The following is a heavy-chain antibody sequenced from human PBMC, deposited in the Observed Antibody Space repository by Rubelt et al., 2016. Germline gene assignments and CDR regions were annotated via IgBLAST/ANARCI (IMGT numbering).Heavy chain of an antibody. CDR1: GGSISSYY. V-gene: IGHV4-59*01. J-gene: IGHJ4*02. Sequence: QVQLQESGPGLVKPSETLSLTCTVSGGSISSYYWSWIRQPPGKGLEWIGYIFYSGSTNYNPSLKIRVTISVDTSKNQFSLKLSSVTAADTAVYYCAGLQWRVDYWGQGTLVTVSS. CDR2: IFYSGST. D-gene: IGHD5-24*01. CDR3: AGLQWRVDY.